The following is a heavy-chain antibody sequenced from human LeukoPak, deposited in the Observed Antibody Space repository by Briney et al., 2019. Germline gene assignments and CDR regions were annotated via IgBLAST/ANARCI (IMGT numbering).Heavy chain of an antibody. V-gene: IGHV3-21*05. CDR3: ATTDWPSPV. CDR2: ISSSSGNI. CDR1: GFTFSSYS. Sequence: PGGSLRLSXAASGFTFSSYSMNWVRQAPGKGLEWVSHISSSSGNIYYADSVKGRFTISRDNAKNSVYLQMNSLRVEDTAVYYCATTDWPSPVWGKGTTVTVSS. J-gene: IGHJ6*04. D-gene: IGHD3-9*01.